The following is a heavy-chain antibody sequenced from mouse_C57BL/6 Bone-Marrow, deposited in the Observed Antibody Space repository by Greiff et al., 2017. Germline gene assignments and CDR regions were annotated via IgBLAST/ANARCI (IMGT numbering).Heavy chain of an antibody. CDR1: GFTFSDYG. D-gene: IGHD1-1*01. CDR3: AREVLLLGFAY. V-gene: IGHV5-17*01. J-gene: IGHJ3*01. CDR2: ISSGSSTI. Sequence: EVKLVESGGGLVKPGGSLKLSCAASGFTFSDYGMHWVRPAPEKGLEWVAYISSGSSTIYYADTVKGRFTIARDNAKHTLFLQMTSLRSEDTAMYYCAREVLLLGFAYWGQGTLVTVSA.